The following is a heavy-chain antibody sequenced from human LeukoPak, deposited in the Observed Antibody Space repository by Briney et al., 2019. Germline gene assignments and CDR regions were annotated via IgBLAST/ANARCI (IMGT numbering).Heavy chain of an antibody. CDR2: ISSSSRTI. Sequence: GGSLRLSCAASGFTFSSYNMNWVRQAPGKGLEWVSYISSSSRTIYYADSVKGRFTISRDNAKNSLYLQMNSLRAEDTAVYYCARATRIVGATGDFDYWGQGTLVTVSS. CDR1: GFTFSSYN. J-gene: IGHJ4*02. V-gene: IGHV3-48*01. CDR3: ARATRIVGATGDFDY. D-gene: IGHD1-26*01.